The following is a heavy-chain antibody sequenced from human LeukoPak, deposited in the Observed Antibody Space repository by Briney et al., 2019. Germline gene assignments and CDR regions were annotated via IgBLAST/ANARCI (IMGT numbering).Heavy chain of an antibody. J-gene: IGHJ6*03. CDR2: IIPIFGTA. CDR1: GGTFSSYA. Sequence: SVKVSCKASGGTFSSYAISWVRQAPGQGLEWMGGIIPIFGTANYAQKFQGRVTITADESTSTAYMELSSLRSEDTAVYYCAGDRSGYSYGTVINYYYYYMDVWGKGTTVTVSS. CDR3: AGDRSGYSYGTVINYYYYYMDV. D-gene: IGHD5-18*01. V-gene: IGHV1-69*13.